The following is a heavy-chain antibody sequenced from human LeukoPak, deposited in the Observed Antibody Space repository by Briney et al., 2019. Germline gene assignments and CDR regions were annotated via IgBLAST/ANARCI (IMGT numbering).Heavy chain of an antibody. J-gene: IGHJ4*02. CDR1: GFTFSSYA. V-gene: IGHV3-30-3*01. D-gene: IGHD3-22*01. Sequence: PGRSLRLSCAASGFTFSSYAMHWVRQAPGKGLEWVAVISYDGSNKYYADSVKGRFTISRDNSKNTLYLQMNSLRAEDTAVYYCARGPLYYYDSSGYYYFDYWGQGTLVTVSS. CDR3: ARGPLYYYDSSGYYYFDY. CDR2: ISYDGSNK.